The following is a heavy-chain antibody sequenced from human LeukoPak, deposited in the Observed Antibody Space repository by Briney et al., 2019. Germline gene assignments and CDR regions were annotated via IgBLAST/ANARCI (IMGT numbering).Heavy chain of an antibody. J-gene: IGHJ4*02. Sequence: GGSLRLSCEASGFIFSNYAMQWVRQAPGRGLEWVAVLWYDGSNEHCADSVKGRFTLSRDNSKDTLYLQMNSLRAEDTAVYYCARDNRGGTLDYWGQGTLVTASS. CDR3: ARDNRGGTLDY. D-gene: IGHD2-15*01. CDR1: GFIFSNYA. V-gene: IGHV3-33*01. CDR2: LWYDGSNE.